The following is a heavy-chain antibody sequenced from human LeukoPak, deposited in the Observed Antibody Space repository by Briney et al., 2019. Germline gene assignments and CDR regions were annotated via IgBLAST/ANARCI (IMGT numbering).Heavy chain of an antibody. Sequence: GGSLRLSCAASGFTFTSHDMSWVRQAAGKGLEWVSTISDIGAGTDYADSVKGRFTISRDNSKSTLYLQMNSLRGDDTAVYYCTKEQGEVAFDSWGQGILVAVSS. CDR3: TKEQGEVAFDS. J-gene: IGHJ4*02. V-gene: IGHV3-23*01. CDR1: GFTFTSHD. D-gene: IGHD5-12*01. CDR2: ISDIGAGT.